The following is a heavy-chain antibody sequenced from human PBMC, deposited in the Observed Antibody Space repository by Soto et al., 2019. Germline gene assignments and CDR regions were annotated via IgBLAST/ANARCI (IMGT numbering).Heavy chain of an antibody. CDR1: GGSIGSDGYY. Sequence: SETLSLTCTVSGGSIGSDGYYWSWLRQHKGQGLEGIGYIYYSGSNNYNPSLKSRVTISVDKSKNQFSLKLSSVTAADTAVYYCARYRGSSEVRWFDPWGQGTLVTVSS. J-gene: IGHJ5*02. CDR2: IYYSGSN. V-gene: IGHV4-31*03. CDR3: ARYRGSSEVRWFDP. D-gene: IGHD6-6*01.